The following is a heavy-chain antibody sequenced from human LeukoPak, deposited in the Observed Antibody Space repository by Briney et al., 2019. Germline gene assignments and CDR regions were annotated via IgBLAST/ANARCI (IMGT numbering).Heavy chain of an antibody. CDR3: ARDDYGDYGFAFDI. CDR1: GGSFSGYY. D-gene: IGHD4-17*01. Sequence: SETLSLTCAVYGGSFSGYYWSWIRQPPRKGLEWIGEINHSGSTNYNPSLKSRVTISVDTSKNQFSPKLSSVTAADTAVYYCARDDYGDYGFAFDIWGQGTMVTVSS. CDR2: INHSGST. V-gene: IGHV4-34*01. J-gene: IGHJ3*02.